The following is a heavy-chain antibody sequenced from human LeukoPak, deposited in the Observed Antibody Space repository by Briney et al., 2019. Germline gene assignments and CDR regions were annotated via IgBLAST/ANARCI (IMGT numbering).Heavy chain of an antibody. D-gene: IGHD6-19*01. CDR3: ARGSNRVVVAGTAFYMDV. J-gene: IGHJ6*03. CDR2: INHSGST. Sequence: SETLSLTCAVYGGSFSGYYWSWIRQPPGKGLEWIGEINHSGSTNYNPSLKSRVTISVDTSKNQFSLKLSSVTAADTAVYYCARGSNRVVVAGTAFYMDVWGKGTTVTVSS. V-gene: IGHV4-34*01. CDR1: GGSFSGYY.